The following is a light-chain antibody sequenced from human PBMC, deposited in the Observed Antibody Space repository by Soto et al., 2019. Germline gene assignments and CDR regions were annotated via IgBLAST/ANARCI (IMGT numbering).Light chain of an antibody. Sequence: EIVLTQSPATLSLSPGERATLSCRASQSVNNYLAWYQKKPGQAPSLVIYDVSNSATAVPPRSGGSGCGTVFAITISSLEPEDVAVYCCLQRSDWPLTFGGGTKVEI. J-gene: IGKJ4*01. V-gene: IGKV3-11*01. CDR1: QSVNNY. CDR3: LQRSDWPLT. CDR2: DVS.